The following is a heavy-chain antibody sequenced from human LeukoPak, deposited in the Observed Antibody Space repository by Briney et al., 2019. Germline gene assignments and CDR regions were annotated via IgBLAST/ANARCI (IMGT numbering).Heavy chain of an antibody. CDR2: IYHSGST. CDR1: GVSISSSNW. CDR3: ARRLQDYGDYNWFDP. Sequence: SGTLSLTCAVSGVSISSSNWWSWVRQPPGKGLEWIGEIYHSGSTNYNPSLKSRVTISVDKSKNQFSLKLSSVTAADTAVYYCARRLQDYGDYNWFDPWGQGTLVTVSS. V-gene: IGHV4-4*02. J-gene: IGHJ5*02. D-gene: IGHD4-17*01.